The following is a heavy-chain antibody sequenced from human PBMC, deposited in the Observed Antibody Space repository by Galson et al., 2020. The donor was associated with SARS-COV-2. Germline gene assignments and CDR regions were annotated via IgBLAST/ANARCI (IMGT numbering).Heavy chain of an antibody. D-gene: IGHD2-2*01. V-gene: IGHV4-34*01. CDR1: VGSFSGFS. CDR2: INHSGSA. J-gene: IGHJ6*02. Sequence: SQTLSLTCAVYVGSFSGFSWSWVRQSPGKGLEWIGEINHSGSANYNPSLKSRVTLSVDTSKNQFSLKLTSVTAAETGVYFCARGRIGVVPAPILGLGPYYEYYAMDVWGQGTTITVSS. CDR3: ARGRIGVVPAPILGLGPYYEYYAMDV.